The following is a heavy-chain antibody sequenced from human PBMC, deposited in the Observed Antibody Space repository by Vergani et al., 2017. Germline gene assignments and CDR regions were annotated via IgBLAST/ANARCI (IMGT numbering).Heavy chain of an antibody. CDR1: GDSITSSTYY. D-gene: IGHD3-16*01. V-gene: IGHV4-61*02. Sequence: QVQLQESGPGLVKPSQTLSLICSVSGDSITSSTYYWGWTRQPAGKGLEYIGRIYTTGSTTYNPSLKSRVTISVDTSKNQFSLNLSSVTAADTAMYYCARGYYGRGDNWGQGTLVTVSS. J-gene: IGHJ4*02. CDR2: IYTTGST. CDR3: ARGYYGRGDN.